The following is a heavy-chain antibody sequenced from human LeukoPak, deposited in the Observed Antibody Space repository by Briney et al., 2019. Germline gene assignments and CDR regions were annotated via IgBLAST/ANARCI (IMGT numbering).Heavy chain of an antibody. Sequence: RSQTLSLTCAISGDIVSSNSAAWNWIRQSPSRGLEWLGRTYYRSRWYNDYAVSVKSRISIKPDTSKNQFSLQLNSVTPEDTAVYYCARDSYSSIWYSWFDPWGRGTLVTVSS. D-gene: IGHD6-13*01. J-gene: IGHJ5*02. V-gene: IGHV6-1*01. CDR2: TYYRSRWYN. CDR1: GDIVSSNSAA. CDR3: ARDSYSSIWYSWFDP.